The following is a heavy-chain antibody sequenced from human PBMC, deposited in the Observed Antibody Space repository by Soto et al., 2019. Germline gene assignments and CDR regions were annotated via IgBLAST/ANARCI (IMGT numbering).Heavy chain of an antibody. D-gene: IGHD1-1*01. Sequence: PXXTLSLTCTVSGGSISSYYWRWIRQPPGKGLEWIGYIYYSGSTNYNPSLKSRVTISVDTSKNQFSLKLRSVTAADTAVYYCARLLEPDAFDIWGQGTMVTVSS. CDR1: GGSISSYY. CDR2: IYYSGST. V-gene: IGHV4-59*08. J-gene: IGHJ3*02. CDR3: ARLLEPDAFDI.